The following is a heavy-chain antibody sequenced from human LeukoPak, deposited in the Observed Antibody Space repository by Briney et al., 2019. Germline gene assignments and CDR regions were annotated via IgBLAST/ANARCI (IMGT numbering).Heavy chain of an antibody. CDR2: INPSGGST. CDR1: GYTFTGYY. CDR3: ARDLGTRSEGQDAFDI. D-gene: IGHD1-1*01. V-gene: IGHV1-46*01. J-gene: IGHJ3*02. Sequence: ASVKVSCKASGYTFTGYYMHWVRQAPGQGLEWMGIINPSGGSTSYAQKFQGRVTMTRDTSTSTVYMELSSLRSEDTAVYYCARDLGTRSEGQDAFDIWGQGTMVTVSS.